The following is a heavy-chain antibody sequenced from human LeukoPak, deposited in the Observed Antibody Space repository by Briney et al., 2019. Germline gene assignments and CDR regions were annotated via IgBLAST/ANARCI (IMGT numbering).Heavy chain of an antibody. J-gene: IGHJ4*02. V-gene: IGHV4-34*01. Sequence: SETLSLTCAVYGGSFSGYYWSWIRQPPGKGLEWIGEINHSGSTNYNPSLKSRVTISVDTSKNQFSLKLSSVTAADTAVYYCARIPSGIAAAGTSPKRDYWGQGTLVTVSS. CDR3: ARIPSGIAAAGTSPKRDY. D-gene: IGHD6-13*01. CDR1: GGSFSGYY. CDR2: INHSGST.